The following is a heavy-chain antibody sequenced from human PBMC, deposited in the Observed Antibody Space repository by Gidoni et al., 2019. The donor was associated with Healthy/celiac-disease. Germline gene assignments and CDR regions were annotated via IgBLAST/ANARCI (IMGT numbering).Heavy chain of an antibody. D-gene: IGHD6-6*01. J-gene: IGHJ4*02. V-gene: IGHV3-23*01. CDR3: AKKAPVSRADRPCYFDY. CDR1: SYA. CDR2: ISGSGGST. Sequence: SYAMSWVRQAPGKGLEWVSAISGSGGSTYYADSVKGRFTISRDNSKNTLYLQMNSLRAEDTAVYYCAKKAPVSRADRPCYFDYWGQGTLVTVSS.